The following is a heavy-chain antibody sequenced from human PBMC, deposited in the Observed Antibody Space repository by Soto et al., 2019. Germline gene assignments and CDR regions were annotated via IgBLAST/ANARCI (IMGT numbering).Heavy chain of an antibody. CDR2: ISSRGDTK. Sequence: VQLVESGGGLVKPGGSLRLSCAASGFTFSDYYMSWIRQAPGKGLEWIFYISSRGDTKYYADSVKGRFTISRDNAKNSLYLQMNSLRVEDTAVYYCARGQFSSSIYSFIDYWGQGTLVTVSS. CDR3: ARGQFSSSIYSFIDY. J-gene: IGHJ4*02. CDR1: GFTFSDYY. V-gene: IGHV3-11*01. D-gene: IGHD6-13*01.